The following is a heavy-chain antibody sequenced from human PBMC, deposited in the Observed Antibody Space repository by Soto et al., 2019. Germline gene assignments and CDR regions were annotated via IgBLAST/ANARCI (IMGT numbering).Heavy chain of an antibody. V-gene: IGHV5-10-1*01. Sequence: GESLKISCKGSGYSFTSYWISWVRQMPGKGLEWMGRIDPSDSYTNYSPSFQGHVTISADKSISTAYLQWSSMKDSDTAMYYCASSGAIINQYYYYYGMDVWGQGTTVTVYS. D-gene: IGHD1-26*01. CDR3: ASSGAIINQYYYYYGMDV. J-gene: IGHJ6*02. CDR1: GYSFTSYW. CDR2: IDPSDSYT.